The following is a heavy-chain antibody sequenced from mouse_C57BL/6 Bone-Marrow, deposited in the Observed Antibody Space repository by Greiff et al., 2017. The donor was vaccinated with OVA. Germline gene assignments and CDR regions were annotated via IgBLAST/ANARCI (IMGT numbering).Heavy chain of an antibody. V-gene: IGHV1-81*01. J-gene: IGHJ3*01. D-gene: IGHD2-5*01. CDR1: GYTFTSYG. Sequence: QVQLQQSGAELARPGASVKLSCKASGYTFTSYGISWVKQRTGQGLEWIGEIYPRSGNTYYNEKFKGKATLTADKSSSTAYMELRSLTSEDSAVYFCAYYSKGFAYWGQGTLVTVSA. CDR3: AYYSKGFAY. CDR2: IYPRSGNT.